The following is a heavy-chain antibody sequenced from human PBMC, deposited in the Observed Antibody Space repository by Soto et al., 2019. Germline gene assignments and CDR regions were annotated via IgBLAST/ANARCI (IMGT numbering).Heavy chain of an antibody. CDR3: ARDMLWFGGANHYYGMAV. CDR1: GVSISRGDYY. J-gene: IGHJ6*02. V-gene: IGHV4-30-4*08. D-gene: IGHD3-10*01. CDR2: IYYSGST. Sequence: QVQLQESAPGLVKPSQTRSLTCTVSGVSISRGDYYWSWILQPPGKALEWIGYIYYSGSTYYNPSLKSRVTISVDTAKNQFSLKLSSVTAADTAVYYCARDMLWFGGANHYYGMAVWGQGTTVTVSS.